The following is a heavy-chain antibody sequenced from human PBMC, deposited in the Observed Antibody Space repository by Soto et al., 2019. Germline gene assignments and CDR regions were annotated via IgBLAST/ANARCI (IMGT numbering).Heavy chain of an antibody. CDR1: GGSFSGYY. V-gene: IGHV4-34*01. CDR3: ARGFRTLRAPFDY. Sequence: QVQLQQWGAGLLKPSETLSLTCAVYGGSFSGYYWSWIRQPPGKGLEWIGDINHSGSTNYNPSLKSRVTISVDTSKNQCSLKLSSVTAADTAVYYCARGFRTLRAPFDYWGQGTLVTVSS. D-gene: IGHD3-3*01. J-gene: IGHJ4*02. CDR2: INHSGST.